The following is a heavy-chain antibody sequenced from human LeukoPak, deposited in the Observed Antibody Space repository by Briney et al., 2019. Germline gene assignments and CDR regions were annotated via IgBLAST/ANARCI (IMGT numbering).Heavy chain of an antibody. J-gene: IGHJ4*02. V-gene: IGHV1-18*01. D-gene: IGHD6-13*01. CDR3: ARAGDSAGYSSSWYPY. CDR2: ISAYNGNT. Sequence: ASVKVSCKASGYTFTSYGISWVRQAPGQGLEWMGWISAYNGNTNYAQKLQGRVTMTTDTSTSTAYMELRSLRSDDTAVYYCARAGDSAGYSSSWYPYWGQGTLVTVSS. CDR1: GYTFTSYG.